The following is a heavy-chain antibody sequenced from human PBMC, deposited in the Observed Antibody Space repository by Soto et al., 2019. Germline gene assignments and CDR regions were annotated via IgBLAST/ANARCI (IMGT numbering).Heavy chain of an antibody. J-gene: IGHJ6*02. D-gene: IGHD4-17*01. CDR1: GGTFSSYA. CDR3: ARESGDYSEYYYYYGMDV. Sequence: SVKVSCKASGGTFSSYAINWVRQAPGQGLEWMGGIIPIFGTANYAQKFQGRVTITADESTSTAYMELSSLRSEYTAVYYCARESGDYSEYYYYYGMDVWGQGTTVTVSS. CDR2: IIPIFGTA. V-gene: IGHV1-69*13.